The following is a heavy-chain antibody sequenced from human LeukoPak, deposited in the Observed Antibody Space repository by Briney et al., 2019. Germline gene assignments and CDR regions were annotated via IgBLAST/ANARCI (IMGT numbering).Heavy chain of an antibody. D-gene: IGHD5-18*01. CDR1: GYTFSAYY. V-gene: IGHV1-2*02. CDR2: INPNSGGT. Sequence: ASVKVSCKASGYTFSAYYMHWVRQAPGQGLEWMGWINPNSGGTNFAQKFQGRVTMTRDASIITAYMELSRLRFDDTAVYYCARADSGYNSGLPGYFWGQGTLVTVSS. CDR3: ARADSGYNSGLPGYF. J-gene: IGHJ4*02.